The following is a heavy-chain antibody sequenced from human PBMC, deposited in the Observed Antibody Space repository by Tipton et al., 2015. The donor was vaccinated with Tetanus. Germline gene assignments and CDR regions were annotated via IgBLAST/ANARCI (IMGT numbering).Heavy chain of an antibody. J-gene: IGHJ3*02. D-gene: IGHD2-8*01. Sequence: QLVQSGGGVVQPGRSLRLSCVASGFSFSSYTLGWVRQAPGKGLEWVSSISSSSNYIYYADSVKGRFTLSRDNAKDSLYLQMNSLRVEDTAVYYCAGPALLSTYGLDIWGQGTMVTVSS. CDR1: GFSFSSYT. V-gene: IGHV3-21*04. CDR3: AGPALLSTYGLDI. CDR2: ISSSSNYI.